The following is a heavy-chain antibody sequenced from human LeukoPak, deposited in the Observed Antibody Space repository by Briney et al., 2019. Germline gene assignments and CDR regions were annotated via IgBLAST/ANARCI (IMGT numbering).Heavy chain of an antibody. D-gene: IGHD5-24*01. CDR2: INPNSGGT. V-gene: IGHV1-2*02. J-gene: IGHJ6*02. CDR3: ARGEESYYYGMDV. CDR1: GYTFTHYY. Sequence: ASVKVSCKTSGYTFTHYYLYWVRQAPGQGLEWMGWINPNSGGTNYAQKLQGRVTMTTDTSTSTAYMELRSLRSDDTAVYYCARGEESYYYGMDVWGQGTTVTVSS.